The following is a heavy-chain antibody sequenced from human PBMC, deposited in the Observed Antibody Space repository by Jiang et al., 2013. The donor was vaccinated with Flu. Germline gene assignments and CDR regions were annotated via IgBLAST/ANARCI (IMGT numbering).Heavy chain of an antibody. CDR3: ARDSPYGSGSSFDY. CDR2: ISNSGSTM. Sequence: QLVESGGGLVKPGGSLRLSCVASGFIFNDYYMTWVRQAPGKGLEWVSHISNSGSTMYYVDSVKGRFTISRDNAKNSLFLQMDTLRVEDTAIYYCARDSPYGSGSSFDYWGQGTLVTVSS. J-gene: IGHJ4*02. D-gene: IGHD3-10*01. CDR1: GFIFNDYY. V-gene: IGHV3-11*04.